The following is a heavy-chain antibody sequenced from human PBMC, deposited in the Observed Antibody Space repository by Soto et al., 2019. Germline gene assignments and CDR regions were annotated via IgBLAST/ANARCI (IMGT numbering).Heavy chain of an antibody. CDR1: GGTFSSYA. CDR2: IIPIFGTA. CDR3: ARGRHCSSTSCHINFDY. V-gene: IGHV1-69*13. Sequence: ASVKVSCKASGGTFSSYAISWVRQAPGQGLEWMGGIIPIFGTANYAQKFQGRVTITADESTSTAYMELSSLRSEDTAVYYCARGRHCSSTSCHINFDYCGQGTLVTVYS. J-gene: IGHJ4*02. D-gene: IGHD2-2*02.